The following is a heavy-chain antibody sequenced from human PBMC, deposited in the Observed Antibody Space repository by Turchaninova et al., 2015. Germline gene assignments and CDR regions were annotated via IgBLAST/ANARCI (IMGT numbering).Heavy chain of an antibody. CDR2: NTSNGDST. CDR3: VKDRAYDFWSGYYFEY. D-gene: IGHD3-3*01. J-gene: IGHJ4*02. V-gene: IGHV3-64D*06. Sequence: EVQLVESGGGLVQPGGSLRLSCSASGFNFSVYAVCWVRQVPGKGLEYVSGNTSNGDSTYYADSVKGRFTISRDNSKNTLYLQMSSLRAEDTAVYYCVKDRAYDFWSGYYFEYWGQGTLVTVSS. CDR1: GFNFSVYA.